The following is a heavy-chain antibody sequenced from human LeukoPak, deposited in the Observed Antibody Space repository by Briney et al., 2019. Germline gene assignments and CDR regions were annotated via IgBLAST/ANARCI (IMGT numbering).Heavy chain of an antibody. Sequence: GASVKVSCKASGYTFTSYGISWVRQAPGQGLEWMGWISAYNGKTNYAQKLQGRVTMTTDTTTSTAYMELRSLRSDDTGVYYCARESYSSSCPDYWGQGTLVTVSS. CDR1: GYTFTSYG. CDR3: ARESYSSSCPDY. D-gene: IGHD6-13*01. J-gene: IGHJ4*02. CDR2: ISAYNGKT. V-gene: IGHV1-18*01.